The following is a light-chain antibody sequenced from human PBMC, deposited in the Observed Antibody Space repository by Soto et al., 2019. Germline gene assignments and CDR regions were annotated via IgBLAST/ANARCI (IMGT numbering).Light chain of an antibody. J-gene: IGKJ5*01. Sequence: VVLTQSPGTLSLSPGERATLSCTSSQSVSTDFLAWYQQKPGQAPRLLIDGASNRATGIPDRFSGSGSGTDFTLTISRLEPEDFAVYYCQQRHMWPITFGQGTRLEI. V-gene: IGKV3-20*01. CDR3: QQRHMWPIT. CDR1: QSVSTDF. CDR2: GAS.